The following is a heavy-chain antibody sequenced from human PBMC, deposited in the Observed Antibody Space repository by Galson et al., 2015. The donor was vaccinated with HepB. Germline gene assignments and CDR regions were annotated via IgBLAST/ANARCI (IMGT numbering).Heavy chain of an antibody. D-gene: IGHD5-12*01. Sequence: SVKVSCKVSGYTLTDLSMHWVRQAPGKGLEWMGGFDPEDGETIYAQKFQGRVTMTEDTSTDTAYMELSSLRSEDTAVYYCATVEYSGYVFDYWGQGTLVTVSS. CDR2: FDPEDGET. CDR1: GYTLTDLS. CDR3: ATVEYSGYVFDY. V-gene: IGHV1-24*01. J-gene: IGHJ4*02.